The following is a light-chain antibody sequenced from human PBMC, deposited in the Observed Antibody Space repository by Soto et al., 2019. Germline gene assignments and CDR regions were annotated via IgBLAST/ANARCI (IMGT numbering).Light chain of an antibody. J-gene: IGKJ4*01. CDR1: QNINRW. Sequence: DIQMTQSPSTLSASVGDRVTITCRASQNINRWLAWYQQRPGKAPNLLIHKASTLEAGVPSRFSGSASGTEFTLTISSLQPDDIAAYFCLQYNVYPLTCGGGTNVEIK. CDR3: LQYNVYPLT. CDR2: KAS. V-gene: IGKV1-5*03.